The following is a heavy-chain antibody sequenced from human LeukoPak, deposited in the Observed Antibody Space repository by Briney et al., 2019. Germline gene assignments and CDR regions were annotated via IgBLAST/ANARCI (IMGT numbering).Heavy chain of an antibody. Sequence: GGSLRLSCAASGFTFSSYEMNWVRQAPGKGLEWVSYISSSGSTIYYADSVRGRFTISRDNAKNSLYLQMNSLRAEDTAVYYCVRDLSVRYCSSISCYGGFDPWGQGTLVTVSS. CDR3: VRDLSVRYCSSISCYGGFDP. J-gene: IGHJ5*02. CDR1: GFTFSSYE. CDR2: ISSSGSTI. D-gene: IGHD2-2*01. V-gene: IGHV3-48*03.